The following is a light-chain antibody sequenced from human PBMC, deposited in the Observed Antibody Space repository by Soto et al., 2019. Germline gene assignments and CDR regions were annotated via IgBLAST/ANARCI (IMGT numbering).Light chain of an antibody. Sequence: QAVVTQPPSVSGAPGQRVTISCTGSSSNIGAGYDVHWYQQVPGTAPKLLIYGDSHRPSGVPDRFSGSKSGTSASLAITGLQAEDEADYYCQSYDSSLSVVFGGGTKLTVL. J-gene: IGLJ3*02. CDR3: QSYDSSLSVV. CDR2: GDS. CDR1: SSNIGAGYD. V-gene: IGLV1-40*01.